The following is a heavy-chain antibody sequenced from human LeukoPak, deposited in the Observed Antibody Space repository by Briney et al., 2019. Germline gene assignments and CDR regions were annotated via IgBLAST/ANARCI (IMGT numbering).Heavy chain of an antibody. CDR3: AKTDIVVVVAATNYFDY. J-gene: IGHJ4*02. D-gene: IGHD2-15*01. Sequence: GGSLRLSCAASGFTFSSYAMSWVRQAPGKGLEWVSAISGSGGNTYYADSVKGRFTISRDNSKNTLYLQMNSLRAEDTAVYYCAKTDIVVVVAATNYFDYWGQGTLVTVSS. V-gene: IGHV3-23*01. CDR2: ISGSGGNT. CDR1: GFTFSSYA.